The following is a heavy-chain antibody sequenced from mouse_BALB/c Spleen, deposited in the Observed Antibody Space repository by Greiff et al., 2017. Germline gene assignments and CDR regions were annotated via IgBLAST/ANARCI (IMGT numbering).Heavy chain of an antibody. CDR2: ISSGGST. V-gene: IGHV5-6-5*01. Sequence: EVQGVESGGGLVKPGGSLKLSCAASGFTFSSYAMSWVRQTPEKRLEWVASISSGGSTYYPDSVKGRFTISRDNARNILYLQMSSLRSEDTAMYYCARFITTVVVRAMDYWGQGTSVTVSS. CDR1: GFTFSSYA. J-gene: IGHJ4*01. D-gene: IGHD1-1*01. CDR3: ARFITTVVVRAMDY.